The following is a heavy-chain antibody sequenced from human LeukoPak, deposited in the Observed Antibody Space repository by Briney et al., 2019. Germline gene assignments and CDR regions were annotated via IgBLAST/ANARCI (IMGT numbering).Heavy chain of an antibody. D-gene: IGHD6-19*01. CDR2: ISDSGAGT. CDR3: TKTGDSGWFNDY. J-gene: IGHJ4*02. Sequence: GGSLRLSCAASGFTFSNYAISWVRQAPGKGLEWVSAISDSGAGTYYADSVKGRFTISRDNSKNTAYVQMNSLRAEDTAVYYCTKTGDSGWFNDYWGQGTLVTVSS. V-gene: IGHV3-23*01. CDR1: GFTFSNYA.